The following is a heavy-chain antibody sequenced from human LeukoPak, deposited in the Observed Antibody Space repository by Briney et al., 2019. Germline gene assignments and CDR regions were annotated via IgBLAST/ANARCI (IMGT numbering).Heavy chain of an antibody. CDR3: ASSIVVVPAAMDP. J-gene: IGHJ5*02. CDR2: IIPIFGTA. Sequence: GASVKVSCKASGGTFSSYAISWVRQAPGQGLEWMGGIIPIFGTANYAQKFQGRVTITADKSTSTAYMELSSLRSEDTAVYYCASSIVVVPAAMDPWGQGTLVTVSS. CDR1: GGTFSSYA. D-gene: IGHD2-2*01. V-gene: IGHV1-69*06.